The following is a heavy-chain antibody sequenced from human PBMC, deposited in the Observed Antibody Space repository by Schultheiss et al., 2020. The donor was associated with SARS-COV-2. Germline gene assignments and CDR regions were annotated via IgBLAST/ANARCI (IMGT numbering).Heavy chain of an antibody. CDR1: GFTFSNAW. V-gene: IGHV3-33*08. J-gene: IGHJ4*02. CDR2: IWYDGSNK. CDR3: ARDTSPPPPSGSSYWGGYFDY. D-gene: IGHD2-15*01. Sequence: GGSLRLSCAASGFTFSNAWMSWVRQAPGKGLEWVAVIWYDGSNKYYADSVKGRFTISRDNSKNTLYLQMNSLRAEDTAVYYCARDTSPPPPSGSSYWGGYFDYWGQGTLVTVSS.